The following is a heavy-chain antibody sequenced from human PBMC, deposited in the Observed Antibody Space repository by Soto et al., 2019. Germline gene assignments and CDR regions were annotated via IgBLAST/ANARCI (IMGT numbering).Heavy chain of an antibody. CDR1: GYTFTMYY. Sequence: GASVKVSCKASGYTFTMYYMHGVRQSPLRWLEWMGIINPSGGSTSYAQKFQGRVTMTRDTSTSTVYMELSSLRSEDTAVYYCARYRSTIFGVVSYYYYGMDVWGQGTTVTVSS. D-gene: IGHD3-3*01. CDR2: INPSGGST. V-gene: IGHV1-46*01. CDR3: ARYRSTIFGVVSYYYYGMDV. J-gene: IGHJ6*02.